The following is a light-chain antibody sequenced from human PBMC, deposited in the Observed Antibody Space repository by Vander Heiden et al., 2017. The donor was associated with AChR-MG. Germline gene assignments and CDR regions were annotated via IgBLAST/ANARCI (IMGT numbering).Light chain of an antibody. Sequence: QSVLTQPSPVPGAPGQRVTISCTGSSSNLGAGYDVPWYQHLPGTAPKLLIYRNTNRPSGVPDRFSGSKSGTSASLAITGLQAEDEADYFCQSYDIGLNVLFGGGTKLTVL. CDR1: SSNLGAGYD. J-gene: IGLJ2*01. V-gene: IGLV1-40*01. CDR3: QSYDIGLNVL. CDR2: RNT.